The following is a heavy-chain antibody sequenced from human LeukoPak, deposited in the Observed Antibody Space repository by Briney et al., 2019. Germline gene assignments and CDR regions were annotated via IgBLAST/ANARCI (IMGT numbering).Heavy chain of an antibody. CDR1: GGTLISYA. CDR3: ARQYCSSTSCYSGYYYYYGMDV. V-gene: IGHV1-69*01. CDR2: IIPIFGTA. J-gene: IGHJ6*02. Sequence: ASVKVSCTASGGTLISYAISWVRQAPGQGLEWMGGIIPIFGTANYAQKFQGRVTITADESTSTAYMELSSLRSEDTAVYYCARQYCSSTSCYSGYYYYYGMDVWGQGTTVTVSS. D-gene: IGHD2-2*01.